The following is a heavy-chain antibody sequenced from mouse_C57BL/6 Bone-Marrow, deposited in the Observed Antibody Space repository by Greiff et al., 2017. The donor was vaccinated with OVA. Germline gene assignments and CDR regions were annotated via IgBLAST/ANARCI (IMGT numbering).Heavy chain of an antibody. CDR2: IYPGDGDT. Sequence: QVQLQQSGPELVKPGASVKISCKASGYAFSSSWMNWVKQRPGKGLEWIGRIYPGDGDTNYNGKFKGKATLTADKSSSTAYMQLSSLTSEDSAVYFCARTGGVGAWFAYWGQGTLVTVSA. D-gene: IGHD1-1*01. CDR1: GYAFSSSW. CDR3: ARTGGVGAWFAY. J-gene: IGHJ3*01. V-gene: IGHV1-82*01.